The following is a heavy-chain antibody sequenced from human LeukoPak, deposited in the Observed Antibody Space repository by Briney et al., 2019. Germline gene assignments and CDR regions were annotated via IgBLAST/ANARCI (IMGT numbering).Heavy chain of an antibody. D-gene: IGHD4-11*01. CDR3: ARDWPTVIADF. J-gene: IGHJ1*01. CDR1: GYKFLSHG. CDR2: IRADNGDS. V-gene: IGHV1-18*04. Sequence: ASVRVSCKTSGYKFLSHGISWVRQAPGQGLEWLGWIRADNGDSRFAQKFQGRFTMTTDTSTSTAHMELRSLRSDDTAVYYCARDWPTVIADFWGQGTLVTVSS.